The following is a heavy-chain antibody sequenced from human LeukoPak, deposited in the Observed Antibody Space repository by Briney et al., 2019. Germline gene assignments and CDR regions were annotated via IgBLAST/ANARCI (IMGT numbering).Heavy chain of an antibody. Sequence: PSETLSLTCTVSGGSISSYYWSWIRQPPGKGLEWIGYIYYSGSTNYNPSLKSRVTISVDTSKNQFSLKLSSVTAADTAVYYCAREYYYDSSPPGYWGQGTLVTVSS. J-gene: IGHJ4*02. CDR3: AREYYYDSSPPGY. CDR1: GGSISSYY. D-gene: IGHD3-22*01. V-gene: IGHV4-59*12. CDR2: IYYSGST.